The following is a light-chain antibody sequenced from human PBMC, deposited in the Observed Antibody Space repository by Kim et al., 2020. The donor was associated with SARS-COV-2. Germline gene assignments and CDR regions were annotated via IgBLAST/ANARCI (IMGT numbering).Light chain of an antibody. CDR1: SSTTGAGYD. CDR2: GNS. V-gene: IGLV1-40*01. J-gene: IGLJ2*01. CDR3: QSYDSSLSGSGV. Sequence: ATTSTTGSSSTTGAGYDVNWYQKLPGTTPKLLIYGNSNRPSGVPDRFSSSKSGTSASLAITGLQAEDEADYYCQSYDSSLSGSGVFGGGTQLTVL.